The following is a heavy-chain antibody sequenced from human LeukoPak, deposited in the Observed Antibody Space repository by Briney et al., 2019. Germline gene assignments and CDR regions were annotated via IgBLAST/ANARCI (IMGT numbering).Heavy chain of an antibody. CDR2: INPSGGST. CDR1: GYTFTSYY. V-gene: IGHV1-46*01. Sequence: ASVKVSCKASGYTFTSYYMHWVRQAPGQGLEWMGIINPSGGSTSYAQKFQGRVTMTRDTSTSTVYMELSSLRSEDTAVYYCARDVGDIVVVPAAPLAWFDPWGQGTLVTVSS. D-gene: IGHD2-2*01. J-gene: IGHJ5*02. CDR3: ARDVGDIVVVPAAPLAWFDP.